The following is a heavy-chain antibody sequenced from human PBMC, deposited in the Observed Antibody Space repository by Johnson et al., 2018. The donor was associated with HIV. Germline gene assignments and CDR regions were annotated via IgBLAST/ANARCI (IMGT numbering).Heavy chain of an antibody. J-gene: IGHJ3*02. CDR1: GSTFSSYA. CDR2: ISGSGGST. D-gene: IGHD3-10*01. V-gene: IGHV3-23*04. CDR3: TTDRGGSSDAFDI. Sequence: VQLVESGGGLVQPGGSLRLSCAASGSTFSSYAMSWVRQAPGQGLAWVSAISGSGGSTDYADSVKGRFTISRDNAKNSLYLQMNRLKTEDTAVYYCTTDRGGSSDAFDIWGQGTMVTVSS.